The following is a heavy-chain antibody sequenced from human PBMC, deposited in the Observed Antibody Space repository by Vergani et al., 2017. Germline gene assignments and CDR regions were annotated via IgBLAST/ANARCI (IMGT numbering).Heavy chain of an antibody. D-gene: IGHD6-13*01. J-gene: IGHJ4*02. CDR2: IYPGDSDT. V-gene: IGHV5-51*01. Sequence: VQLVQSGAEVKKPGSSVKVSCKASGYSFTSYWIGWVRQMPGKGLEWMGIIYPGDSDTRYSPSFQGQVTIPADKSISTAYLQWSSLKASDTAMYYCARMNIAGTLLFDYWGQGTLVTVSS. CDR1: GYSFTSYW. CDR3: ARMNIAGTLLFDY.